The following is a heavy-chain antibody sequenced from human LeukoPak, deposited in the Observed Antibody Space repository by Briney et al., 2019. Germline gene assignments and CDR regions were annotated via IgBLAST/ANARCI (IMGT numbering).Heavy chain of an antibody. D-gene: IGHD2-2*01. Sequence: SVTVSFKASGGTFSSYAISWVRQAPGQGLEWMGGIIPIFGTANYAQKFQGRVTITTDESTSTAYMELSSLRSEDTAVYYCARVGIRYCSSTSCLSWFDPWGQGTLVTVSS. CDR2: IIPIFGTA. V-gene: IGHV1-69*05. CDR1: GGTFSSYA. J-gene: IGHJ5*02. CDR3: ARVGIRYCSSTSCLSWFDP.